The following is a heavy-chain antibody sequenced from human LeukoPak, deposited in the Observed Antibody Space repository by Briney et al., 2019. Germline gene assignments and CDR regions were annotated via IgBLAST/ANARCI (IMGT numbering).Heavy chain of an antibody. D-gene: IGHD3-22*01. CDR2: IYHSGST. CDR1: GGSISSGGYS. Sequence: SQTLSLTCAVSGGSISSGGYSWSWIRQPPGKGLEWIGYIYHSGSTYYNPSLKSRVTISVDRSKNQFSLKPSSVTAADTAVYYCARAGDSSGYYFFPYFDYWGQGTLVTVSS. CDR3: ARAGDSSGYYFFPYFDY. J-gene: IGHJ4*02. V-gene: IGHV4-30-2*01.